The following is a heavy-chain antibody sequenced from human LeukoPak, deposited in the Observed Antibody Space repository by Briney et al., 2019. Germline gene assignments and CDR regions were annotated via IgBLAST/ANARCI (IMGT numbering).Heavy chain of an antibody. D-gene: IGHD3-10*01. Sequence: ASVKDTSSTSGYTFSSYGISWVRQAPGQGLEWMGWISAYNGNTNYRQKLQGRVTITTDTSTSTAYMDLRSLRSDDTAIYYCARDSPDGSGTYYNDSPDYWGQGTLVTVSS. CDR1: GYTFSSYG. J-gene: IGHJ4*02. CDR3: ARDSPDGSGTYYNDSPDY. CDR2: ISAYNGNT. V-gene: IGHV1-18*01.